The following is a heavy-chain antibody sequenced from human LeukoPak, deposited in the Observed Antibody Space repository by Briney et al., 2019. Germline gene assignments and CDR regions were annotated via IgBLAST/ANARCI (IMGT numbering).Heavy chain of an antibody. CDR3: ARDTPMSDFWSGYTPLYFGL. D-gene: IGHD3-3*01. CDR2: ISSSSSTI. Sequence: PGGSLRLSCAASGFTFSSYSMNWVRQAPGKGLEWVSYISSSSSTIYYADSVKGRFTISRDNANNSLYLQMNSLRAEDTAVYYCARDTPMSDFWSGYTPLYFGLWGRGILVTVSS. V-gene: IGHV3-48*04. J-gene: IGHJ2*01. CDR1: GFTFSSYS.